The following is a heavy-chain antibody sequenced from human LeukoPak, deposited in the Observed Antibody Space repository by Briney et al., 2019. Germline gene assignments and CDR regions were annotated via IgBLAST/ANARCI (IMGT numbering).Heavy chain of an antibody. CDR2: IYPDDSNT. J-gene: IGHJ4*02. V-gene: IGHV5-51*01. Sequence: GESLRISCKGSGYKFTNYWIVWVRQMPGKGLEWMGIIYPDDSNTRYSPSFQGQVTISVDRSFSTAYLQWNSLKASDTAMYYCALQPGYCSSASCSHFDFWGQGTLVTVSS. CDR1: GYKFTNYW. CDR3: ALQPGYCSSASCSHFDF. D-gene: IGHD2-2*01.